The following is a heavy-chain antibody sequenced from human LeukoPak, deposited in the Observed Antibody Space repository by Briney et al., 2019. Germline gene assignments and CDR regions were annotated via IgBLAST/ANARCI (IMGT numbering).Heavy chain of an antibody. CDR2: IYPGDSDT. J-gene: IGHJ4*02. D-gene: IGHD3-22*01. Sequence: GESLKISCKGSGYSFTSYWIGWVRQMPGKGLEGMGIIYPGDSDTRYSPSFQGQVTISADKSISTAYLQWSSLKASDTAMYYCARSYYYDSSGYYEFDYWGQGTLVTVSS. CDR3: ARSYYYDSSGYYEFDY. CDR1: GYSFTSYW. V-gene: IGHV5-51*01.